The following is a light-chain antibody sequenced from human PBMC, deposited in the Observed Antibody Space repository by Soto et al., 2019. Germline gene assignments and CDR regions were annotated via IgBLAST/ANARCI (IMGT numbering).Light chain of an antibody. CDR3: QSYDSSLSGVV. CDR2: GNS. CDR1: FSNIGAGYD. Sequence: QAVLTQPPSVSGAPGQRGTISCTGSFSNIGAGYDVHWYQQLPGTAPKLLIYGNSNRPSGVPDRFSGSKSGTSASLAITGLQAEDEADYYCQSYDSSLSGVVFGGGTKLTVL. V-gene: IGLV1-40*01. J-gene: IGLJ2*01.